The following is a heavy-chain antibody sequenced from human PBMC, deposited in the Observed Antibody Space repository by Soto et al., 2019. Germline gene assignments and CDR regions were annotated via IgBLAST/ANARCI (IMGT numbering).Heavy chain of an antibody. CDR2: ISYDGGET. J-gene: IGHJ4*02. Sequence: QVQLVESGGGVVHPGRSLSLSCAGSGFMFSNYGMHWVRRATGKGLEWVAFISYDGGETFYADSVKGRFTISRDNSERTLVLHMSSLKKEDTAVYYCAITNVADASFDYCGEGTLVTVSS. CDR3: AITNVADASFDY. D-gene: IGHD2-8*01. V-gene: IGHV3-30*03. CDR1: GFMFSNYG.